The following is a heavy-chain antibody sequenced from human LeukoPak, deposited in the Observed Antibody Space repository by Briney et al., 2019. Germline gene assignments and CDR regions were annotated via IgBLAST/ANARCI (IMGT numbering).Heavy chain of an antibody. V-gene: IGHV4-59*01. CDR3: ARVLSGRSTYFDY. CDR1: GGSISSYY. CDR2: IYYSGST. Sequence: SETLSLTCTVSGGSISSYYWSWIRQPPGKRLEWIGYIYYSGSTNYNPSLKSRVTISVDTSKNQFSLKLSSVTAADTAVYYCARVLSGRSTYFDYWGQGTLVTVSS. D-gene: IGHD6-13*01. J-gene: IGHJ4*02.